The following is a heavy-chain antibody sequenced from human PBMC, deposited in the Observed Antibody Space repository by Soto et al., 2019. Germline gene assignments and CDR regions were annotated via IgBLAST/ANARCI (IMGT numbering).Heavy chain of an antibody. Sequence: PETLSLTCTFSDCYIRSSRCHWGWSRQPPGKGLEWMASIKYSETTFYNPSLKSRVTLSVDTSKNQFALKLSSVTAAETAVYYCARQGITGSYYAAFDICGQGTMVTVSS. CDR3: ARQGITGSYYAAFDI. V-gene: IGHV4-39*01. D-gene: IGHD1-26*01. CDR1: DCYIRSSRCH. CDR2: IKYSETT. J-gene: IGHJ3*02.